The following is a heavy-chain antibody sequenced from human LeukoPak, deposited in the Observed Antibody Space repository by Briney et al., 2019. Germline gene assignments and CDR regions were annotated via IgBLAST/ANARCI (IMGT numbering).Heavy chain of an antibody. CDR3: ARAGRINGQTGGMDV. Sequence: RTSDTLSLTCTVSGGSISSGSYYCSWIRQPAGKGLEWIGRIYTSGSTNYNPSLKSRVTISVDTSKNQFSLKPSSVTAADTAVYYCARAGRINGQTGGMDVWGQGTTVTVSS. CDR2: IYTSGST. V-gene: IGHV4-61*02. CDR1: GGSISSGSYY. J-gene: IGHJ6*02. D-gene: IGHD3-10*01.